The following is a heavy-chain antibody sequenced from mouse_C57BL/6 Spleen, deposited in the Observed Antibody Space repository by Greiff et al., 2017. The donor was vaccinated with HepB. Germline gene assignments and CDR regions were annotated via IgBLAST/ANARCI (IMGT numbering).Heavy chain of an antibody. CDR1: GYAFSSSW. V-gene: IGHV1-82*01. CDR3: ARDDTTGGFDY. Sequence: QVQLQQSGPELVKPGASVKISCKASGYAFSSSWMNWVKQRPGKGLEWIGRIYPGDGDTNYNGKFKGKATLTADKSSSTAYMQLSSLTSEDSAVYFCARDDTTGGFDYWGQGTTLTVSS. CDR2: IYPGDGDT. D-gene: IGHD1-1*01. J-gene: IGHJ2*01.